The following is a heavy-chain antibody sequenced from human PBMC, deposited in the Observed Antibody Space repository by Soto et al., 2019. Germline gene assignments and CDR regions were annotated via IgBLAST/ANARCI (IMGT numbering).Heavy chain of an antibody. CDR1: GGSLSSYY. J-gene: IGHJ4*02. CDR3: ARLRLNIGVDY. CDR2: IYYSGST. Sequence: PSETLSLTCTVSGGSLSSYYWSWIRQPPGKGLEWIGYIYYSGSTNYNPSLKSRVTISVDTSKNQFSLKLSSVTAADTAVYYCARLRLNIGVDYWGQGTLVTVSS. V-gene: IGHV4-59*01. D-gene: IGHD2-15*01.